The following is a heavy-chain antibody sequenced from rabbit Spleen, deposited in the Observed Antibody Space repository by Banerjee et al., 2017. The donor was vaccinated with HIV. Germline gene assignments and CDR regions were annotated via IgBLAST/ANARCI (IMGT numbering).Heavy chain of an antibody. V-gene: IGHV1S45*01. CDR1: GFSFGDFYY. J-gene: IGHJ6*01. CDR3: ARDTSSSFSSYGMDL. Sequence: QEQLVESGGGLVQPEGSLTLTCTASGFSFGDFYYMCWVRQAPGEGLEWTACIYGGSSSSTFYASWAKGRATISKTTSTTVTLQMTSLTAADTATYFCARDTSSSFSSYGMDLWGQGTLVTVS. CDR2: IYGGSSSST. D-gene: IGHD1-1*01.